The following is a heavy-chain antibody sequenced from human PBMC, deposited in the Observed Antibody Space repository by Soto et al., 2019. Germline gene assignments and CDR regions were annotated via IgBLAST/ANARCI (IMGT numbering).Heavy chain of an antibody. CDR2: ISWNSGSI. CDR3: EKGGGGGYGRYYFDY. Sequence: EVQLVESGGGLVQPDRSLRLSCAASGFTFDDYAMHWVRQAPGKGLEWVSGISWNSGSIGYADSVKGRFTISRDNAKNPLYLQRNGRRAEDTALYSCEKGGGGGYGRYYFDYGGQGTLVPVPS. CDR1: GFTFDDYA. D-gene: IGHD1-26*01. V-gene: IGHV3-9*01. J-gene: IGHJ4*02.